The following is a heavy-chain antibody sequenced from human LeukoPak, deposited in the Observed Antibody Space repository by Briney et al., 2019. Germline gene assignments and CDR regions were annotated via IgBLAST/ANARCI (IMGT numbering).Heavy chain of an antibody. Sequence: GGSLRLYCAASGFTFSSYAMSWVRQAPGQGLEWVSAISGSGGSTYYADSVKGRFTISRDNSKNTLYLQMNSLRAEDTAVYYCAKRPRGFGVVIPYYFDYWGQGTLVTVSS. CDR1: GFTFSSYA. CDR2: ISGSGGST. CDR3: AKRPRGFGVVIPYYFDY. D-gene: IGHD3-3*01. V-gene: IGHV3-23*01. J-gene: IGHJ4*02.